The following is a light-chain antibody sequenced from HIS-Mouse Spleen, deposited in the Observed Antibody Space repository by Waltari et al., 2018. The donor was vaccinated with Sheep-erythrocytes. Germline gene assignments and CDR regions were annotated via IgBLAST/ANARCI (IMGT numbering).Light chain of an antibody. CDR2: AAS. Sequence: DIQMTQSPSSLSASVGDRVTITCRASQSISSYLAWYQQKPGKAPKLRIYAASTLQSGVPSRFSGSGSGTEFTLTISSLQPEDFATYYCQQLNSYPHTFGQGTKLEIK. V-gene: IGKV1-9*01. CDR3: QQLNSYPHT. J-gene: IGKJ2*01. CDR1: QSISSY.